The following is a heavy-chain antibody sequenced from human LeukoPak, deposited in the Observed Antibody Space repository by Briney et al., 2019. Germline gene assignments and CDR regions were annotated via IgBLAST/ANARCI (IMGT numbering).Heavy chain of an antibody. Sequence: GGSLRLSCAASGFTFSSYEMNWVHQAPGKGLEWVSYISSSGSTIYYADSVKGRFTISRDNAKNSLYLQMNSLRAEDTAVYYCAELGITMIGGVWGKGTTVTISP. V-gene: IGHV3-48*03. CDR1: GFTFSSYE. D-gene: IGHD3-10*02. CDR3: AELGITMIGGV. J-gene: IGHJ6*04. CDR2: ISSSGSTI.